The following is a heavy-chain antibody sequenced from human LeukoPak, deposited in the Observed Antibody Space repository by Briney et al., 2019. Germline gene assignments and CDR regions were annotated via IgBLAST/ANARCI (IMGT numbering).Heavy chain of an antibody. Sequence: GGSLRLSCAASGFTFTSYAMSWVRQAPGKGLEGVSTISGSGGDTYYANSVKGRFTISRDNSKNTLHLQTNSLRAEDTALYYCAKDVPAVAGSSSGWSGGMDVWGQGTTLTVSS. CDR2: ISGSGGDT. V-gene: IGHV3-23*01. D-gene: IGHD6-19*01. CDR1: GFTFTSYA. CDR3: AKDVPAVAGSSSGWSGGMDV. J-gene: IGHJ6*02.